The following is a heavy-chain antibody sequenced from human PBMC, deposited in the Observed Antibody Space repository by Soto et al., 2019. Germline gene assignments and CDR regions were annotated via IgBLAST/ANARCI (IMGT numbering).Heavy chain of an antibody. Sequence: GESLKISCKVSGYSFTNYWIGWVRQLPGKGLEWMGTIYPGDSDTKYSQSFRGQVTISADNSISTAYLQWGSLKASDTAVYYCARPSTASLYFDYWGQGTLVTVSS. J-gene: IGHJ4*02. V-gene: IGHV5-51*01. CDR3: ARPSTASLYFDY. CDR1: GYSFTNYW. CDR2: IYPGDSDT.